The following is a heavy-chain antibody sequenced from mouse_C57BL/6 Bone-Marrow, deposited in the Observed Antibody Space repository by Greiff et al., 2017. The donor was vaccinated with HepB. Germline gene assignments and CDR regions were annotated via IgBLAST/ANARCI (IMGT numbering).Heavy chain of an antibody. CDR1: GYSFTGYY. CDR3: AQMTAQATVDY. J-gene: IGHJ2*01. D-gene: IGHD3-2*02. CDR2: INPSTGGT. V-gene: IGHV1-42*01. Sequence: VQLKQSGPELVKPGASVKISCKASGYSFTGYYMNWVKQSPEKSLEWIGEINPSTGGTTYNQKFKAKATLTVDKSSSTAYMQLKSLTSEDSAVYYCAQMTAQATVDYWGQGTTLTVSS.